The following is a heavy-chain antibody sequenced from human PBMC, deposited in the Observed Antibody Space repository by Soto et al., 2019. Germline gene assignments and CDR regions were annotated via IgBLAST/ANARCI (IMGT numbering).Heavy chain of an antibody. J-gene: IGHJ4*02. Sequence: GGSLSLSCAASGFTFSIYSMNWVRPAPGKWLEWVSSISSSSSYIYYADSVEGRFTISRDNAKTSLYLQMNSLRAEDTAVYYCARAPPTIVGATEGFSDFDYWGQGTLVTVSS. CDR1: GFTFSIYS. V-gene: IGHV3-21*01. CDR3: ARAPPTIVGATEGFSDFDY. CDR2: ISSSSSYI. D-gene: IGHD1-26*01.